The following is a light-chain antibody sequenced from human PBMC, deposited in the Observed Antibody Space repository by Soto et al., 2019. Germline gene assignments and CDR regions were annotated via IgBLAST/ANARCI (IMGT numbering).Light chain of an antibody. V-gene: IGKV3-15*01. Sequence: EIVMTQSPATLSVSPGERATLSCRASQSVSSNLAWYQQKPGQAPRLLIYGASTRATGIPARFSGSGYGTAFTLTISSLQSEDFAVYYCQQYTNWPPLTFGGGTKVEIK. CDR1: QSVSSN. J-gene: IGKJ4*01. CDR2: GAS. CDR3: QQYTNWPPLT.